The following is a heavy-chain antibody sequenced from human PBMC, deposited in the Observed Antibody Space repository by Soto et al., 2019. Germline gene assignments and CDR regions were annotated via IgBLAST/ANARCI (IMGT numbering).Heavy chain of an antibody. Sequence: GGSLRRSCAASGFTFGGYGVHWVRQAPGKGLEWVAVISYDGSNKYYADSVKGRFTISRDNSKNTLYLQMNSLRAEDTAVYYCAKDGGSAPFDPWGQGTLVTVSS. CDR1: GFTFGGYG. D-gene: IGHD3-10*01. J-gene: IGHJ5*02. V-gene: IGHV3-30*18. CDR3: AKDGGSAPFDP. CDR2: ISYDGSNK.